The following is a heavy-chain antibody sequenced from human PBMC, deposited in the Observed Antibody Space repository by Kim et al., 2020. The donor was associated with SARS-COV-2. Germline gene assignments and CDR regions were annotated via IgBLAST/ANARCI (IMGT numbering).Heavy chain of an antibody. J-gene: IGHJ1*01. CDR1: GFTFSAYY. D-gene: IGHD4-17*01. CDR2: ISSSGSTI. V-gene: IGHV3-11*04. Sequence: GGSLRLSCAASGFTFSAYYMGWIRQAPGKGLEWVSYISSSGSTIYYADSVKGRFTISRDNAKSSLYLQMNSLRAEDTAVYYCARDSFGTSVTARGGFWGQGTLVTVPS. CDR3: ARDSFGTSVTARGGF.